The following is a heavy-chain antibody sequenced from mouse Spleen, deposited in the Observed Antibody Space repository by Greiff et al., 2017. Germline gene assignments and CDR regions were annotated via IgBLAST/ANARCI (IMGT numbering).Heavy chain of an antibody. J-gene: IGHJ3*01. CDR3: LYYDYDRFAY. CDR2: IDPENGDT. V-gene: IGHV14-4*01. Sequence: EVKLLESGAELVRPGASVKLSCTASGFNIKDDYMHWVKQRPEQGLEWIGWIDPENGDTEYASKFQGKATITADTSSNTAYLQLSSLTSEDTAVYYCLYYDYDRFAYWGQGTLVTVSA. D-gene: IGHD2-4*01. CDR1: GFNIKDDY.